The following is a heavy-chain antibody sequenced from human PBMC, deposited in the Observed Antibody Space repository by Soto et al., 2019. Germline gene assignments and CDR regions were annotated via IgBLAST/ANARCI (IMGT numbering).Heavy chain of an antibody. D-gene: IGHD2-15*01. CDR1: GFTFSSYA. Sequence: GGSLRLSCAASGFTFSSYAMSWVRQAPGKGLEWVSAISGSGGSTYYADSVKGRFTISRDNSKNTLYLQMNSLRAEDTAVYYCAKSQVGVVAATGDYGMDVWGQGTTVTVSS. J-gene: IGHJ6*02. CDR3: AKSQVGVVAATGDYGMDV. V-gene: IGHV3-23*01. CDR2: ISGSGGST.